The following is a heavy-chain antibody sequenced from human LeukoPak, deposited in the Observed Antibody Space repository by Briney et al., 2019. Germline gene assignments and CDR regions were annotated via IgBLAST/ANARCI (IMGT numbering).Heavy chain of an antibody. D-gene: IGHD3-10*01. CDR3: AQNGGGSGTYYPY. Sequence: GGSLRLSCTASGFTFDNYGMTWVRQAPGKGLEWVSTISDTATRTYYADSVKGRFTISRDNSRNTLSLQMNSLRDEDSAMYYCAQNGGGSGTYYPYWGLGTLVTVSS. CDR1: GFTFDNYG. J-gene: IGHJ4*02. CDR2: ISDTATRT. V-gene: IGHV3-23*01.